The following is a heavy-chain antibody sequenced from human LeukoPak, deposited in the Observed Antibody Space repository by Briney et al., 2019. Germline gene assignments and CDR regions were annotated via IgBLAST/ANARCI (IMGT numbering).Heavy chain of an antibody. CDR1: GGSFSGYY. Sequence: SETLSLTCAVYGGSFSGYYWSWIRQPPGKGLEWIGEINDSGSTKYIPSLKSRITMSVDTSKKQFSLKVNCVTAADTSVYYCARGGLNSNYFDSWGQGTLVTVSS. CDR2: INDSGST. CDR3: ARGGLNSNYFDS. J-gene: IGHJ4*02. V-gene: IGHV4-34*01. D-gene: IGHD4-11*01.